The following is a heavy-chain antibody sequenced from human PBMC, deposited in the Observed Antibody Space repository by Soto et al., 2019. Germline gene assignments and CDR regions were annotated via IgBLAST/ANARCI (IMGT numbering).Heavy chain of an antibody. CDR2: IWFDGSNK. Sequence: PGGSLRLSCAASGFTFSSYGMHWVRQAPGKGLEWVAVIWFDGSNKYYADSVKGRFTISRDNSKDTLHLQMNSLRAEDTAVYYCARDSSGWYRDFDYWGQGTLVTGS. D-gene: IGHD6-19*01. CDR3: ARDSSGWYRDFDY. J-gene: IGHJ4*02. V-gene: IGHV3-33*01. CDR1: GFTFSSYG.